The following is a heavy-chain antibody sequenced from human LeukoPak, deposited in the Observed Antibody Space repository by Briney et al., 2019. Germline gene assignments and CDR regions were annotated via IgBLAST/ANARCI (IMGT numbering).Heavy chain of an antibody. CDR2: INHSGST. CDR3: ARDLFAGFDP. Sequence: SETLSLTCAVYGVPFSGYYWSWIRQPPGKGLEWIGEINHSGSTNYNPSLKSRVTISVDTSKNQFSLKLSSVTAADTAVYYCARDLFAGFDPWGQGTLVTVSS. CDR1: GVPFSGYY. J-gene: IGHJ5*02. V-gene: IGHV4-34*01.